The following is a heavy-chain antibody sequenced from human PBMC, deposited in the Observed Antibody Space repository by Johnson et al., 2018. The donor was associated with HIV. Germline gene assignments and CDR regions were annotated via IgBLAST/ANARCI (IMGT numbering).Heavy chain of an antibody. CDR2: ISYDGSNK. CDR3: ARDEERYHAFDI. J-gene: IGHJ3*02. CDR1: GFTFSSYA. Sequence: QVQLVESGGGVVQPGRSLRLSCAASGFTFSSYAMHWVRQAPGKGLEWVAVISYDGSNKYYADSVKGRFTISRDNPKNTLFLQMNSLRAEDTAVYYCARDEERYHAFDIWGQGTMVTVSS. V-gene: IGHV3-30*04. D-gene: IGHD2-2*01.